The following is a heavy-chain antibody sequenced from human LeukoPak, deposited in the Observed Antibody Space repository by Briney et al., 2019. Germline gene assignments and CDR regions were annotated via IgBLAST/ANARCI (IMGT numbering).Heavy chain of an antibody. V-gene: IGHV3-30-3*01. CDR1: GFSFGGYA. D-gene: IGHD6-19*01. J-gene: IGHJ4*02. Sequence: PGRSLRLSCAASGFSFGGYAMHWVRQAPGKGLEWVAVIAYDGSNKYYADSVKGRFTFSRDNAKNSLYLQMNSLRAEDTAVYYCAKDRRSSGWTGGFDYWGQGTLVTVSS. CDR2: IAYDGSNK. CDR3: AKDRRSSGWTGGFDY.